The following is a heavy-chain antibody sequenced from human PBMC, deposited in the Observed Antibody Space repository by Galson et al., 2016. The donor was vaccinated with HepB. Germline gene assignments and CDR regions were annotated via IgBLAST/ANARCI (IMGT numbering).Heavy chain of an antibody. CDR1: GFPFSPYA. Sequence: SLRLSCAASGFPFSPYAMSWVRQPPGKGLEWDSSLSGSGDVTHHADSVKGRFTISRDNSKNTLYLQMNSLRAEDTALYYCAKSGVWGTHRSPDYWGQGTLVTVSS. CDR3: AKSGVWGTHRSPDY. J-gene: IGHJ4*02. CDR2: LSGSGDVT. V-gene: IGHV3-23*01. D-gene: IGHD3-16*02.